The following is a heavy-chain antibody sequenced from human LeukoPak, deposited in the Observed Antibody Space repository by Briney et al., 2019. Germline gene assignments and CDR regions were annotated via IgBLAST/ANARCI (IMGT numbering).Heavy chain of an antibody. Sequence: ASVKVSCKASGYTFTSYGISWVRQAPGQGLEWMGWISAYNGNTNYAQKFQGWVTMTRDTSISTAYMELSRLRSDDTAVYYCARDDGGYCSGGSCYPRPLFDYWGQGTLVTVSS. CDR3: ARDDGGYCSGGSCYPRPLFDY. J-gene: IGHJ4*02. CDR2: ISAYNGNT. V-gene: IGHV1-18*01. D-gene: IGHD2-15*01. CDR1: GYTFTSYG.